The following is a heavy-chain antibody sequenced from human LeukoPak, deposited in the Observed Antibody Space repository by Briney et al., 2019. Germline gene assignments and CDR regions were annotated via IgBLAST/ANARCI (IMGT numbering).Heavy chain of an antibody. Sequence: ASVKVSCKASGYTFTGYYMRWVRQAPGQGLEWMGWINPNSGGTNYAQKFQGRVTMTRDTSISTAYMELSRLRSDDTAVYYCARGSGYSSSWYSGGYYYYYMDVWGKGTTVTISS. V-gene: IGHV1-2*02. CDR2: INPNSGGT. CDR1: GYTFTGYY. D-gene: IGHD6-13*01. CDR3: ARGSGYSSSWYSGGYYYYYMDV. J-gene: IGHJ6*03.